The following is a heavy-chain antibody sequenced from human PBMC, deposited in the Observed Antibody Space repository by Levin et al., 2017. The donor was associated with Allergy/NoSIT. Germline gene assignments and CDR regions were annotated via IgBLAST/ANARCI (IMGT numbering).Heavy chain of an antibody. V-gene: IGHV3-74*01. D-gene: IGHD2-2*01. CDR1: GFTFSNYW. Sequence: ETLSLTCAASGFTFSNYWMHWVRQAPGKGLVWVSRINSDGSSTSYADSVKGRFTISRDNAKNTLYLQMNSLRAEDTAVYYCARDLGSYAVYGMDVWGQGTTVTVSS. CDR3: ARDLGSYAVYGMDV. J-gene: IGHJ6*02. CDR2: INSDGSST.